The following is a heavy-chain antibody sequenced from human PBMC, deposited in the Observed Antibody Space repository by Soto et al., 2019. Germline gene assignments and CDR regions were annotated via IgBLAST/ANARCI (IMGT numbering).Heavy chain of an antibody. D-gene: IGHD2-21*02. CDR3: ARASRGDWDPDYFDF. J-gene: IGHJ4*02. Sequence: SETLSLTCTVSGGSISSYYWIWIRQPPGKGLEWIGYIYYSGSTNYNPSLKSRVTISVDTSKNQFSLKLSSVTAADTAVYYCARASRGDWDPDYFDFWGQGTLVTVSS. CDR1: GGSISSYY. CDR2: IYYSGST. V-gene: IGHV4-59*01.